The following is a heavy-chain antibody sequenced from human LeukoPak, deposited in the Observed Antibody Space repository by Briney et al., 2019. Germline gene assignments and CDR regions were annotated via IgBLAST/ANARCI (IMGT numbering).Heavy chain of an antibody. CDR1: GGSISSYY. CDR3: ARGGGDGDYESLNWFDP. D-gene: IGHD4-17*01. Sequence: SETLSLTCTVSGGSISSYYWSWIRQPAGKGLEWIGRIYTSGSTNYNPSLKSRVTMSVDTSKNQFSLKLSSVTAADTAVYYCARGGGDGDYESLNWFDPWGQGTLVTISS. V-gene: IGHV4-4*07. CDR2: IYTSGST. J-gene: IGHJ5*02.